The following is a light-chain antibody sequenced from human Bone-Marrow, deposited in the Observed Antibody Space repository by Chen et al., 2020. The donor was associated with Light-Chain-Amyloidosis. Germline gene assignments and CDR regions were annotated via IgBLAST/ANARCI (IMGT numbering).Light chain of an antibody. V-gene: IGKV1-39*01. Sequence: DIKMTQSPSSLSASVGDRVTITCRASQSISNYLNWYQQKPGKAPKLLIHAASTLQSGVPLRFSGSGSGTDFILTISSVQPEDFAIYYCQQSYSMSSITFGQGTRLEIK. J-gene: IGKJ5*01. CDR2: AAS. CDR1: QSISNY. CDR3: QQSYSMSSIT.